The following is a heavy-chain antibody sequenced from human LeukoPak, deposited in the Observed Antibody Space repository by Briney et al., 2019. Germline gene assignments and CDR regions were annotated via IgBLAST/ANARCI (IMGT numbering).Heavy chain of an antibody. D-gene: IGHD6-19*01. Sequence: ASVKVSCKASGYTFTGYYVHWVRQAPGQGLEWMGWINPNSGGTDYAPKFQGRVTMTRDTSISTAYMELSRLRSDDTAVYYCARVLRGSSGWYFDYWGQGTLVTVSS. CDR3: ARVLRGSSGWYFDY. J-gene: IGHJ4*02. CDR2: INPNSGGT. CDR1: GYTFTGYY. V-gene: IGHV1-2*02.